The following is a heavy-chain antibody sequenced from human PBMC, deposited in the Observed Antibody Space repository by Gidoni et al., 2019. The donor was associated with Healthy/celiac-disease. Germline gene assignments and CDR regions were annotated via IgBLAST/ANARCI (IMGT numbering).Heavy chain of an antibody. D-gene: IGHD3-22*01. CDR1: GYSFTSYW. V-gene: IGHV5-51*01. CDR3: ARPRDYYYDSSGYYYGDAFDI. CDR2: IYPGDSDT. Sequence: EVQLVQSGAEVKKPGESLTLSCKGSGYSFTSYWIGWVRQMPGKGLEWMGIIYPGDSDTRYSPSFQGQVTISADKSISTAYLQWSSLKASDTAMYYCARPRDYYYDSSGYYYGDAFDIWGQGTMVTVSS. J-gene: IGHJ3*02.